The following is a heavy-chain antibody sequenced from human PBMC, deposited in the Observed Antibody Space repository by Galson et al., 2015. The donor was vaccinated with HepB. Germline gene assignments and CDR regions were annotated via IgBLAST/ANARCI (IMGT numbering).Heavy chain of an antibody. J-gene: IGHJ4*02. CDR3: TRAPERRSYHSGWAGIMDYFDS. Sequence: FLRLSCAGSGFTYRGYAVGWVRQAPWKGLEWVGFLTSGNYGWSSDTAALVRGRFTILRDDSKSIAYLQMSSLKTEDTALYYCTRAPERRSYHSGWAGIMDYFDSWGQGTLVTVSS. CDR2: LTSGNYGWSS. D-gene: IGHD6-19*01. V-gene: IGHV3-49*04. CDR1: GFTYRGYA.